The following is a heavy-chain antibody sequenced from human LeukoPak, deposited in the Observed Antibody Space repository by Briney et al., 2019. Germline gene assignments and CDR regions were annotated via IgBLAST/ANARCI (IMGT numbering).Heavy chain of an antibody. J-gene: IGHJ5*02. CDR3: ARGTWYYSSLDNWFDP. CDR1: GDSVSSNSAA. D-gene: IGHD3/OR15-3a*01. CDR2: TYYRSKWYN. V-gene: IGHV6-1*01. Sequence: SQTLSLTCAISGDSVSSNSAAWNWIRQSPSRGLEWLGRTYYRSKWYNDYAVSVKSRITINPDTSKNQFSLQLNSVTPEDTAVYYCARGTWYYSSLDNWFDPWGQGTLVTVSS.